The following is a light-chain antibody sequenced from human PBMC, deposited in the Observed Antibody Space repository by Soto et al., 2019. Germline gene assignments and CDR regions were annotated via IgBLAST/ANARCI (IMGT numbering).Light chain of an antibody. CDR2: GAS. V-gene: IGKV3-20*01. J-gene: IGKJ2*01. CDR3: QQYGSSPRYT. CDR1: QSVSSSY. Sequence: EIVLTQSPGTLSLSPGERATLSCRASQSVSSSYLAWYQQKPGQAPRLLIYGASSRATGIPDRFSGSGSGAQFALTISRLELEDFAVYYCQQYGSSPRYTFGQGTKLEIK.